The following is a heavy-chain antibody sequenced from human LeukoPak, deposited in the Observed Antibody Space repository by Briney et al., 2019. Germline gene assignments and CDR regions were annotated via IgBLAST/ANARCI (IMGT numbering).Heavy chain of an antibody. CDR3: ARVEYYGSGSPLFDY. J-gene: IGHJ4*02. V-gene: IGHV4-30-4*01. Sequence: SQTLSLTCTVSGGSISSGDYYWSWIRQPPGKGLVRNGYIYYSGSTYYNPSLKSRVTISVDTSKNQFCLKLSSVTAADTAVYYCARVEYYGSGSPLFDYWGQGTLVTVSS. D-gene: IGHD3-10*01. CDR1: GGSISSGDYY. CDR2: IYYSGST.